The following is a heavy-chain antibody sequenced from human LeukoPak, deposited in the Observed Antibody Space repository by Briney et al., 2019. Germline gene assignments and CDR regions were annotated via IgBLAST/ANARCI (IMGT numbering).Heavy chain of an antibody. D-gene: IGHD3-10*01. CDR3: ARDSPGGDAFDI. CDR1: GGSISSYY. Sequence: SETLSLTCTVSGGSISSYYWSWIRQPPGKGLEWIGYIYYSGSTYYNPSLKSRVTISVDTSKNQFSLKLSSVTAADTAVYYCARDSPGGDAFDIWGQGTMVTVSS. V-gene: IGHV4-59*12. J-gene: IGHJ3*02. CDR2: IYYSGST.